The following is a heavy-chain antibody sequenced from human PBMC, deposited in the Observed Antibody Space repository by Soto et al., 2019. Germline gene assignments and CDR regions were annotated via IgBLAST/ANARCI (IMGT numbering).Heavy chain of an antibody. CDR3: VRDGTKTLRDWFDP. J-gene: IGHJ5*02. CDR1: GASISGFY. CDR2: IYATGTT. D-gene: IGHD1-1*01. V-gene: IGHV4-4*07. Sequence: SETLSLTCTVSGASISGFYWSWIRKSAGKGLEWIGRIYATGTTDYNPSLNSRVMMSVDTSKKQFSLKLRSVTAADTAVYYCVRDGTKTLRDWFDPWGQGISVTVSS.